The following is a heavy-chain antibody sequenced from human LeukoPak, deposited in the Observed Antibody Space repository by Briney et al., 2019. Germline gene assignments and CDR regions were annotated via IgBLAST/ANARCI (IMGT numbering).Heavy chain of an antibody. D-gene: IGHD4-17*01. CDR1: GYTFTSYD. V-gene: IGHV1-8*01. CDR3: AREVTVSDYYYYGMDV. CDR2: MYPNSGNT. Sequence: ASVKVSCKASGYTFTSYDINWVRQATGQGLEWMGWMYPNSGNTGYAQKFQGRVTMTRNTSISTAYMELSSLRSEDTAVYYCAREVTVSDYYYYGMDVWGQGTTVTVSS. J-gene: IGHJ6*02.